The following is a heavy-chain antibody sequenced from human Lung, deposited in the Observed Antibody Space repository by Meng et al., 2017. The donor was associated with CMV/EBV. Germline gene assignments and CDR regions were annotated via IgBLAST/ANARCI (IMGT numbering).Heavy chain of an antibody. V-gene: IGHV4-34*01. Sequence: SQTXXLTCAPYGGPFSGHYWSWIRQPPGKGLEWIGEINHSGSTNYNPSLKSRVTISVDVSKNQFSLKVTSVTAADTAVYYCARGSWVYVDNDGTTGLDYWGPGTLVTVSS. CDR2: INHSGST. CDR3: ARGSWVYVDNDGTTGLDY. D-gene: IGHD1-1*01. CDR1: GGPFSGHY. J-gene: IGHJ4*02.